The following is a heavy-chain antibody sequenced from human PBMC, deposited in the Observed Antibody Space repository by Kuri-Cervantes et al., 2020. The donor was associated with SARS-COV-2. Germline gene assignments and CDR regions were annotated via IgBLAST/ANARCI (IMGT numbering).Heavy chain of an antibody. Sequence: ETLSLTCAASGFTFSSYWMSWVRQAPGKGLEWVANIKQDGSEKYYVDSVKGRFTISRDNAKNSLYLQTNSLRAEDTALYYCAREKGSSSWPIDYWGQGTLVTVSS. J-gene: IGHJ4*02. D-gene: IGHD6-13*01. V-gene: IGHV3-7*03. CDR2: IKQDGSEK. CDR1: GFTFSSYW. CDR3: AREKGSSSWPIDY.